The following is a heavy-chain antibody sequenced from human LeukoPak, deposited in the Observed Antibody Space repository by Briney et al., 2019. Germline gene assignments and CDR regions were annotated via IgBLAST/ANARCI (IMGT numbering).Heavy chain of an antibody. Sequence: GASVKVSCKASGYTFTSYGISWVRQAPGQGLEWMGWISAYNGDTNYAQKFQGRVTMTRDMSTGTVYMELSSLRSEDTAVYYCARAVRSLWELPSYWGQGTLVTVSS. CDR2: ISAYNGDT. D-gene: IGHD1-26*01. J-gene: IGHJ4*02. V-gene: IGHV1-18*01. CDR3: ARAVRSLWELPSY. CDR1: GYTFTSYG.